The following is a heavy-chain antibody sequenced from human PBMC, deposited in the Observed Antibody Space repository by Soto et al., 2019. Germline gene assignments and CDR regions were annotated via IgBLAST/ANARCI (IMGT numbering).Heavy chain of an antibody. CDR3: ARGYSSSWFVD. V-gene: IGHV4-4*01. D-gene: IGHD6-13*01. CDR1: GGSISISSW. CDR2: IYHSGTT. Sequence: SETLSLTCAVSGGSISISSWWNWIRQPPGKGLEWIGEIYHSGTTDYNPSLKSRAIISLDKSKNEFSLNISSLTAADTAVYCCARGYSSSWFVDWGQGTLVTVSS. J-gene: IGHJ4*02.